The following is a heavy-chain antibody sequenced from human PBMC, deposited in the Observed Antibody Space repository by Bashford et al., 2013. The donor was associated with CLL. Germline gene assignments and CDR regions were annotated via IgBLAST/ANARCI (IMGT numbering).Heavy chain of an antibody. D-gene: IGHD4-17*01. CDR1: GVSIKYYY. J-gene: IGHJ6*02. V-gene: IGHV4-59*01. CDR3: TTEFGDLYPDYFYYTLDV. Sequence: SETLSLTCTVSGVSIKYYYWSWIRQSPGKGLEWIGYVFNDGTTNYNPSLRGRVTISLDASDSQFFLNLSSVTPADTAVYYCTTEFGDLYPDYFYYTLDVWGQGATVTVSS. CDR2: VFNDGTT.